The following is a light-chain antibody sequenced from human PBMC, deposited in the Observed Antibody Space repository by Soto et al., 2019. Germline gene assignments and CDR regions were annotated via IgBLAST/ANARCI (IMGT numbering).Light chain of an antibody. CDR2: DAS. CDR3: QQGSNSPIT. J-gene: IGKJ4*01. Sequence: EIQLTQSPSSLSLSAGERVTISCRASQSVSSYLAWYQQKHGEAPRLLIYDASSRATGIPARFSGSGSGTDFTLAVSRLEPEDFEVYYCQQGSNSPITFGEGTRVDIK. V-gene: IGKV3-11*01. CDR1: QSVSSY.